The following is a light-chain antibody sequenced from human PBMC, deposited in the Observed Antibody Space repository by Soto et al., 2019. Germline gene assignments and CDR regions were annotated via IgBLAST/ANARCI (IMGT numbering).Light chain of an antibody. CDR3: SSYTTTNTLYV. V-gene: IGLV2-14*01. CDR1: NSDVGGYNY. J-gene: IGLJ1*01. Sequence: QPVLTQPASVSGDPGQSITIPCTGTNSDVGGYNYVSWYQHHPGKAPKHMIYEVFNRPSGVSSRFSGSKSGSTASLTISGLQAEDEADYYCSSYTTTNTLYVFGTGTKLTVL. CDR2: EVF.